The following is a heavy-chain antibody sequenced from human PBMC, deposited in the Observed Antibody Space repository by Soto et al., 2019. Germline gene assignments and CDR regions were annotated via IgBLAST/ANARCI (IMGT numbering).Heavy chain of an antibody. V-gene: IGHV4-61*01. J-gene: IGHJ4*02. CDR3: ARDKGYYYDSSGYYYDN. D-gene: IGHD3-22*01. CDR2: IYYSGST. CDR1: GGSVSSGSYY. Sequence: QVQLQESGPGLVKPSETLSLTCTVSGGSVSSGSYYWSWIRQPPGKGLEWIGYIYYSGSTNYNPSFKSRVTISVDTSKNQFSLKLSSVTAADTAVYYCARDKGYYYDSSGYYYDNWGQGTLVTVSS.